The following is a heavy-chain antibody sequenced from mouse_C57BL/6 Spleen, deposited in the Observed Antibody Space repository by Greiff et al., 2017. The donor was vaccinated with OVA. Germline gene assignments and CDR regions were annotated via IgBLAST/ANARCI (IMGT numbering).Heavy chain of an antibody. CDR3: ARSMVTTPSFDY. J-gene: IGHJ2*01. CDR1: GYSFTDYN. D-gene: IGHD2-2*01. V-gene: IGHV1-39*01. CDR2: INPNYGTT. Sequence: EVKLMESGPELVKPGASVKISCKASGYSFTDYNMNWVKQSNGKSLEWIGVINPNYGTTSYNQKFKGKATLTVDQSSSTAYMQLNSLTSEDSAVYYCARSMVTTPSFDYWGQGTTLTVSS.